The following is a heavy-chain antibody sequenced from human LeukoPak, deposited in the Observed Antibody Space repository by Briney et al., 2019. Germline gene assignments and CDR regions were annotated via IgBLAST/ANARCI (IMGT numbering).Heavy chain of an antibody. CDR3: ARERTDTSMDY. V-gene: IGHV4-61*02. CDR2: IYTSGST. D-gene: IGHD5-18*01. CDR1: GGSIISGSYY. J-gene: IGHJ4*02. Sequence: SQTLSLTCTVSGGSIISGSYYWTWIRQPAGKGLEWIGRIYTSGSTNHNPSLKSRVTISLDTSKNQFSLKLISVTAADTAVYFCARERTDTSMDYWGQGTLVTVSS.